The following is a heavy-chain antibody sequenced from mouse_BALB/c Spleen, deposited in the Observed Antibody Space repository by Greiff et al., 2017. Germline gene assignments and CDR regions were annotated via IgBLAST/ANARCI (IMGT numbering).Heavy chain of an antibody. J-gene: IGHJ4*01. V-gene: IGHV1S132*01. CDR3: ARPPLMDY. Sequence: QVQLQQSGAELMKPGASVKISCKATGYTFSSYWIEWVKQRPGHGLEWIGEIFPGTGTTYYNEKFKGKATLTIDTSSSTAYMQLSSLTSEDSAVYFCARPPLMDYWGQGTSVTVSS. CDR1: GYTFSSYW. CDR2: IFPGTGTT.